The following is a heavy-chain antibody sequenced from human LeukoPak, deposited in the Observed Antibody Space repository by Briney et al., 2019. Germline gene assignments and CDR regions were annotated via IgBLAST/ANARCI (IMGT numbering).Heavy chain of an antibody. J-gene: IGHJ6*02. CDR1: GGSISSYY. CDR3: ARARGGYSYGYYYHGMVV. CDR2: IYYSGST. D-gene: IGHD5-18*01. V-gene: IGHV4-59*01. Sequence: PSETLSLTCTVSGGSISSYYWSWIRQPPEKGLEWIGYIYYSGSTNYNPSLKSRVTISVDTSKNQFSLKLSSVTAADTAVYYCARARGGYSYGYYYHGMVVWGQGTTVTVSS.